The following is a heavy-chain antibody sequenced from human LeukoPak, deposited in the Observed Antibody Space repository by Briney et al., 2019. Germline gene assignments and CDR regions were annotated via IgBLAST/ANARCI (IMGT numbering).Heavy chain of an antibody. Sequence: SETLSLTCAVSGGSISSGGYSWSWIRQPPGKGLEWIGYIYHSGSTYYNPSLKSRVTISVDRAKNQFSLTLSSVTAADTAVSYCARARGYSYGYQAFDIWGQGTMVTVSS. CDR3: ARARGYSYGYQAFDI. J-gene: IGHJ3*02. D-gene: IGHD5-18*01. V-gene: IGHV4-30-2*01. CDR1: GGSISSGGYS. CDR2: IYHSGST.